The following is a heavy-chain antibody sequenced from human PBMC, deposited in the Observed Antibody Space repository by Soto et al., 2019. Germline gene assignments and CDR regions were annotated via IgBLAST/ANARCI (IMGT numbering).Heavy chain of an antibody. D-gene: IGHD4-17*01. Sequence: QVHLVQSETEVKEPGASVKVSCKTSASTFTGYTINWVRQAPGQGLEWMGWISSLNGNTDYARKFQGRLTMTTNTSATTAYMELKNLRSDDTAVYFCARGTVTSGRWFGPWGQVTLVTVSS. CDR2: ISSLNGNT. J-gene: IGHJ5*02. CDR1: ASTFTGYT. V-gene: IGHV1-18*04. CDR3: ARGTVTSGRWFGP.